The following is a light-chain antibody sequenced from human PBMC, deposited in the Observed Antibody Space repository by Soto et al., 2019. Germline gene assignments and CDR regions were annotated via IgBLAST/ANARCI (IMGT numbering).Light chain of an antibody. CDR3: SSYTSTSTLDV. CDR1: SSDVGGYNY. V-gene: IGLV2-14*01. CDR2: EVS. Sequence: QSVLTQPVSVSGSPGQSITISCTGTSSDVGGYNYVSWYQQHPGKAPKLMIYEVSNRPSGVSNRFSDSKSGNTASLTISGLQTEDEADYYCSSYTSTSTLDVFGTGTKLTVL. J-gene: IGLJ1*01.